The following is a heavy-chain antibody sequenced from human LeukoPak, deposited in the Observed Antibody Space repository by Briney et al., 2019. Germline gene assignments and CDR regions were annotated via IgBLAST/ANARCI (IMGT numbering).Heavy chain of an antibody. Sequence: GGSLRLSCVVSGFTFSSYAMSWVRQAPGKGLEWVSGINWNGGSTGYADSVKGRFTISRDNAKNSLYLQMNSLRAEDTALYYCARGLGYCSSTSCYPYYYHGMDVWGQGTTVTVSS. D-gene: IGHD2-2*01. CDR1: GFTFSSYA. V-gene: IGHV3-20*04. J-gene: IGHJ6*02. CDR3: ARGLGYCSSTSCYPYYYHGMDV. CDR2: INWNGGST.